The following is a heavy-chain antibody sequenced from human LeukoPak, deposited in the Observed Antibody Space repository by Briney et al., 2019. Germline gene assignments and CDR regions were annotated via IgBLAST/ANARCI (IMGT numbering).Heavy chain of an antibody. J-gene: IGHJ5*02. CDR2: ISSSGSTI. V-gene: IGHV3-11*04. Sequence: PGGSLRLSCAASGSTFSDYYMSWIRQAPGKGLEWVSYISSSGSTIYYADSVKGRFTISRDNAKNSLYLQMNSLRAEDTAVYYCAKGAFYYGDYLNWFDPWGQGTLVTVSS. CDR1: GSTFSDYY. CDR3: AKGAFYYGDYLNWFDP. D-gene: IGHD4-17*01.